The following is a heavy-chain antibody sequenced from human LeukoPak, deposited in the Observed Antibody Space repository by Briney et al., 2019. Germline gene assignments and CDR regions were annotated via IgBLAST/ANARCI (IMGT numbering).Heavy chain of an antibody. CDR3: MRGDGTSWFPY. Sequence: ASVQVSCKASGYGFTRNYIHWARQAPGQGLEWMAWINPNTGDTNYAQKFQGWVTMTRDTSISTAYMELSRLKSDDTAVYYCMRGDGTSWFPYWGQGTLVTVSS. CDR1: GYGFTRNY. D-gene: IGHD5-24*01. CDR2: INPNTGDT. J-gene: IGHJ4*02. V-gene: IGHV1-2*04.